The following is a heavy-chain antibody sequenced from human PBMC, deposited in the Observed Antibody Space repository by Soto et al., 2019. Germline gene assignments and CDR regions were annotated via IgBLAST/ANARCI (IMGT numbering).Heavy chain of an antibody. V-gene: IGHV1-18*01. D-gene: IGHD3-16*01. CDR2: ISAYNGNT. J-gene: IGHJ4*02. CDR3: ARDRGSYYDD. Sequence: ASVKVSCKASGYTFTSYGISWVRQAPGQGLEWMGWISAYNGNTNYAQKLQGRVTMTTDTSTSTACMELRSLRSDDKSVYYCARDRGSYYDDWGQGTLVTVSS. CDR1: GYTFTSYG.